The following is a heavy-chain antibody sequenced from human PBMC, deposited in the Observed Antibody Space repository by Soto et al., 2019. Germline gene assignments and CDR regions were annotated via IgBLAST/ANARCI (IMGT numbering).Heavy chain of an antibody. D-gene: IGHD6-13*01. CDR1: GGTFSSYA. V-gene: IGHV1-69*12. CDR3: ARGKQQLPRNYYYYGMDV. CDR2: IIPIFGTA. J-gene: IGHJ6*02. Sequence: QVQLVQSGAEVKKPGSSVKVSCKASGGTFSSYAISWVRQAPGQGLEWMGGIIPIFGTANYAQKFQGRVTITADESTSTAYMELSSLRSEDTAVYYCARGKQQLPRNYYYYGMDVWGQGTTVTVSS.